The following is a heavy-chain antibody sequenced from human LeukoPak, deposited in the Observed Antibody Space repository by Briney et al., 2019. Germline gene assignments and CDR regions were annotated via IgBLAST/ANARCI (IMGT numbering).Heavy chain of an antibody. CDR2: MNEDGSEK. CDR3: ARGGCSSASCYFAPGV. Sequence: GGSLRLSCAASGFTFSSYDMNWVRQAPGKGLEWVANMNEDGSEKYYADSVEGRFTISRDNAKNSVFLQMDSLRDEDTAVYYCARGGCSSASCYFAPGVWGQGTMVTVSS. CDR1: GFTFSSYD. D-gene: IGHD2-2*01. V-gene: IGHV3-7*01. J-gene: IGHJ1*01.